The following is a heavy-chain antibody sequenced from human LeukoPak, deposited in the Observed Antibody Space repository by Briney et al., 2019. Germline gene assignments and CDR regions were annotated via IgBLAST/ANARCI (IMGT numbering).Heavy chain of an antibody. CDR1: GGSFSGYY. CDR2: INHSGST. J-gene: IGHJ5*02. Sequence: SETLSLTCAVYGGSFSGYYWSWIRQPPGKGLEGIGEINHSGSTNYNPSLKSRVTISVDTSKNQFSLKLSSVTAADTAVYYCARVSYGCSSTSCYNWFDPWGQGTLVTVSS. CDR3: ARVSYGCSSTSCYNWFDP. D-gene: IGHD2-2*01. V-gene: IGHV4-34*01.